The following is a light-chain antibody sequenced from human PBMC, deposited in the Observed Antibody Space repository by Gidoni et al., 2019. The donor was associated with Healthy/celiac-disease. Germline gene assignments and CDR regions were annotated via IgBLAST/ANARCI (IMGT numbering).Light chain of an antibody. J-gene: IGKJ3*01. Sequence: DIQMTHSPSSLSASVGDRVTITCQASQDISNYLNWYQQKPGKATKLLIYDASNLETGVPTRCSGSGSGTDFTFTISRLQAEDIATYYCQQYDNRGITFGHGTKVDIK. CDR1: QDISNY. V-gene: IGKV1-33*01. CDR2: DAS. CDR3: QQYDNRGIT.